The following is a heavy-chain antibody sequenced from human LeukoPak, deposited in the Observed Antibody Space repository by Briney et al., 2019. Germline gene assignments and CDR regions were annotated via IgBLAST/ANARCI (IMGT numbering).Heavy chain of an antibody. CDR2: IIPIFGTA. CDR3: ARAAIVGATLYYYYMDV. J-gene: IGHJ6*03. D-gene: IGHD1-26*01. CDR1: GGTFSSYA. Sequence: VASVKVSCKASGGTFSSYAISWVRQAPGQGLEWMGGIIPIFGTANYAQKFQGRVTITTDESTSTAYMELSSLRSEDTAVYYCARAAIVGATLYYYYMDVWGKGTTVTVSS. V-gene: IGHV1-69*05.